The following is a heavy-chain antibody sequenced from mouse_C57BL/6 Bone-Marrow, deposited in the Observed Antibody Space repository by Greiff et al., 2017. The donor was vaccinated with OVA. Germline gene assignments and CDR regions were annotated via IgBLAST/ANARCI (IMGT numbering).Heavy chain of an antibody. CDR3: ARAPNYYGSSWDY. CDR2: INPGSGGT. CDR1: GYAFTNYL. V-gene: IGHV1-54*01. J-gene: IGHJ2*01. D-gene: IGHD1-1*01. Sequence: VQLQQSGAELVRPGTSVKVSCKASGYAFTNYLIEWVKQRPGQGLEWIGVINPGSGGTNYNEKFKGKATLTAEKSSSTAYMQLSSLTSEDSAVYFCARAPNYYGSSWDYWGQGTTLTVSS.